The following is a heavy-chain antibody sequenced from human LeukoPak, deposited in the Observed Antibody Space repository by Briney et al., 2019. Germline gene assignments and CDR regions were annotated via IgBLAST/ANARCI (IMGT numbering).Heavy chain of an antibody. CDR3: ARSRDCSGGSCYEN. CDR1: GGSISSSSYY. V-gene: IGHV4-39*07. D-gene: IGHD2-15*01. J-gene: IGHJ4*02. CDR2: IYYSGST. Sequence: SETLSLTCTVSGGSISSSSYYWGWIRQPPGKGLEWIGSIYYSGSTYYNPSLKSRVTISVDTSKNQFSLKLSSVTAADTAVYYCARSRDCSGGSCYENWGQGTLVTVSS.